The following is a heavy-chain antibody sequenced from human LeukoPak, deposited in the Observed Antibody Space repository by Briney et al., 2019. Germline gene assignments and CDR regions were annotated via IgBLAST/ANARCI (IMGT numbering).Heavy chain of an antibody. V-gene: IGHV5-10-1*01. Sequence: GESLQISCKGSGYSFTTYWITWVRQMPGKGLEWMGRIDPSDSYTNYSPSFQGHVTISADNSVSAIYLQWSSLKASDTAMYYCARHGGGSFYYFDYWGQGTLVTV. CDR2: IDPSDSYT. D-gene: IGHD1-26*01. CDR1: GYSFTTYW. J-gene: IGHJ4*02. CDR3: ARHGGGSFYYFDY.